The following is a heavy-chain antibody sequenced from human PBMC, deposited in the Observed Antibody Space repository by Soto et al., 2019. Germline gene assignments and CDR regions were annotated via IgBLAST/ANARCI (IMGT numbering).Heavy chain of an antibody. V-gene: IGHV1-3*01. D-gene: IGHD2-2*01. CDR1: GYTFTSYA. CDR2: INAGNGNT. J-gene: IGHJ4*02. Sequence: GASVKVSCKASGYTFTSYAMHWVRQAPGQRLEWMGWINAGNGNTKYSQKFQGRVTITRDTSASTAYMELSSLRSEDTAVYYCARGDIVVVPAAPPFIDYRAQRTPVTVSS. CDR3: ARGDIVVVPAAPPFIDY.